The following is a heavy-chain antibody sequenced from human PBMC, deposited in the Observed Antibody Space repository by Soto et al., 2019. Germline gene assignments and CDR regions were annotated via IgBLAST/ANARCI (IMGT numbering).Heavy chain of an antibody. D-gene: IGHD3-10*01. CDR3: ARGAVTPDS. J-gene: IGHJ4*02. V-gene: IGHV3-23*01. CDR1: GFAFDSFA. Sequence: GGSLRLSCAASGFAFDSFAMTWVRQAPGKGLEWVSAISASGGSTYYADSVKGRFTISRDSSKNTLYLQMNSLRAEDTAVYYCARGAVTPDSWGQGTLVTVSS. CDR2: ISASGGST.